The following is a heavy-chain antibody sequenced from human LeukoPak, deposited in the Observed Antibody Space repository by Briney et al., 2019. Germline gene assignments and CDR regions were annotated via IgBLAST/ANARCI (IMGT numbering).Heavy chain of an antibody. D-gene: IGHD1-26*01. V-gene: IGHV4-34*01. CDR1: GGSFSGYY. CDR3: ARGSKMLGYNWFDP. CDR2: INHSGST. Sequence: SETLSLTCAVYGGSFSGYYWSWIRQPPGKGLEWIGEINHSGSTNYIPPLKSRVTISVDTSKNQFSLKLSSVTAADTAVYYCARGSKMLGYNWFDPWGQGTLVTVSS. J-gene: IGHJ5*02.